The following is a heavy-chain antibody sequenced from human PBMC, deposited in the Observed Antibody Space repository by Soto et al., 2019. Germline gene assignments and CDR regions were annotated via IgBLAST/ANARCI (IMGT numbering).Heavy chain of an antibody. V-gene: IGHV1-69*01. Sequence: CGRQATGQGLEWMGGIIPIFGTANYAQKFQGRVTITADESTSTAYMELSSLRSGDTAVYYCARDPPTMIVVVPRFDPWGQGTLVTVSS. CDR3: ARDPPTMIVVVPRFDP. J-gene: IGHJ5*02. D-gene: IGHD3-22*01. CDR2: IIPIFGTA.